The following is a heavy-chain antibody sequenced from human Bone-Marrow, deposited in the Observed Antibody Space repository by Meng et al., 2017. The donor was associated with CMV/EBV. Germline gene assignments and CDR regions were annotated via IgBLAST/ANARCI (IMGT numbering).Heavy chain of an antibody. CDR3: ARDFSRSCCDGWFDS. CDR1: GFTFSSYS. V-gene: IGHV3-21*01. J-gene: IGHJ5*01. D-gene: IGHD3-10*01. CDR2: ISSSSSYI. Sequence: GGSLRLSCAASGFTFSSYSMNWVRQAPGKGLEWVSSISSSSSYIYYADSVKGRFTISRDNAKNSLYLQMNSLRAEDTAVYYCARDFSRSCCDGWFDSWGQGTLVTVSS.